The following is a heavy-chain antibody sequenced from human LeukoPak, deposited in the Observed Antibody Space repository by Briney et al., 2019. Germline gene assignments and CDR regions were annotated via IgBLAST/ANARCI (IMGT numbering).Heavy chain of an antibody. J-gene: IGHJ4*02. D-gene: IGHD5-24*01. CDR2: IRHDGSHK. V-gene: IGHV3-30*02. Sequence: PGGSLKLSCAASGFTFSNYVMHWVRQAPGKGLEWVTFIRHDGSHKSYADSVKGRFTVSRDNSKNTLYLQMNSLRPEDTAVYYCASMRVGYTNWGQGTLVTVSS. CDR1: GFTFSNYV. CDR3: ASMRVGYTN.